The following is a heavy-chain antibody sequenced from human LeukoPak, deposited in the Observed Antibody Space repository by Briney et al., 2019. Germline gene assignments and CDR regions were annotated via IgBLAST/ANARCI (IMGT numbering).Heavy chain of an antibody. CDR2: INHSGST. CDR3: ATNSLYSSSWYGYFDY. D-gene: IGHD6-13*01. V-gene: IGHV4-34*01. CDR1: GGSFSGYY. J-gene: IGHJ4*02. Sequence: SETLSLTCAVYGGSFSGYYWSWIRQPPGKGLEWIGEINHSGSTNYNPSLKSRVTISVDTSKNQFSLKLSSVTAADTAVYYCATNSLYSSSWYGYFDYWGQGTLVTVSS.